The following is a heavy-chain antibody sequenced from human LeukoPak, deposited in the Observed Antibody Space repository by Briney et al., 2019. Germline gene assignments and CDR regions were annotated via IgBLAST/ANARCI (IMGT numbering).Heavy chain of an antibody. J-gene: IGHJ5*02. CDR2: ISGSGGST. D-gene: IGHD2-2*01. V-gene: IGHV3-23*01. CDR3: AKQGEYCSSTSCYYRTPELTP. Sequence: PGGPLRLSCAASGFTFSSYAMSWVRQAPGKGLERVSAISGSGGSTYYADSVKGRFTISRDNSKNTLYLQMNSLRAEDTAVYYCAKQGEYCSSTSCYYRTPELTPWGQGTLVTVSS. CDR1: GFTFSSYA.